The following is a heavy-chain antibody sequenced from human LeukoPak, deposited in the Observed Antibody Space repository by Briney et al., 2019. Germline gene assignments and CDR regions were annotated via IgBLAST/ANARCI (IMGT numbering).Heavy chain of an antibody. CDR1: GYTFTSYY. CDR3: AIMTTGRKFDS. V-gene: IGHV1-46*01. Sequence: EASVKVSCKASGYTFTSYYMHWVRQAPGQGLEWMGIINPSGGSTSYAQKFQGRVTMTRDMSTSTVYMELSSLRSEDTAVYYCAIMTTGRKFDSWGQGTLVTVSS. J-gene: IGHJ4*02. D-gene: IGHD4-17*01. CDR2: INPSGGST.